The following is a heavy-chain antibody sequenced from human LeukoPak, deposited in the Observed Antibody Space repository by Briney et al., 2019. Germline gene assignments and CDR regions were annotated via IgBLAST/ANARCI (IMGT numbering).Heavy chain of an antibody. D-gene: IGHD3-10*01. CDR2: IHPSAGST. CDR1: GYTFTDYY. Sequence: ASVKVSCKASGYTFTDYYMHWVRQAPGQGLEWMGIIHPSAGSTSYSQKFQGRVTMTTDTSTSTVYMEVSSLGSEDTAVYYCARGHGSGSTIYFDPWGQGTLVTVSS. J-gene: IGHJ5*02. CDR3: ARGHGSGSTIYFDP. V-gene: IGHV1-46*01.